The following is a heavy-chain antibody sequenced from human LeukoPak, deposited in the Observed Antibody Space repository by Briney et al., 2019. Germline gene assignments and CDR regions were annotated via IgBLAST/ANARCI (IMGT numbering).Heavy chain of an antibody. CDR1: GGSFSGYY. Sequence: SETLSLTCAVYGGSFSGYYWSWIRQPPGKGLEWIGYIYYSGSTNYNPSLKSRVTISVDTSKNQFSLKLSSVTAADTAVYYCARAGTSPPSHFDYWGQGTLVTVSS. J-gene: IGHJ4*02. V-gene: IGHV4-59*01. CDR2: IYYSGST. D-gene: IGHD2-2*01. CDR3: ARAGTSPPSHFDY.